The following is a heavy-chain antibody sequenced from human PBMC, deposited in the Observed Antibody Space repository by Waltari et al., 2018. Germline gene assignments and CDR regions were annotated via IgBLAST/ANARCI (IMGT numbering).Heavy chain of an antibody. CDR2: ITPSWGTA. CDR1: GGTFSIYA. D-gene: IGHD5-12*01. CDR3: GRKVGTMLVPYFDY. J-gene: IGHJ4*02. V-gene: IGHV1-69*05. Sequence: QVQLLQSGAEVKKPGSSVKVSCKASGGTFSIYAISWVRQAPGQGLEWMGGITPSWGTANYAERNEGRVTSTTDESTRTADMELRRLGAEDTAVYYGGRKVGTMLVPYFDYWGQGTLVTVSS.